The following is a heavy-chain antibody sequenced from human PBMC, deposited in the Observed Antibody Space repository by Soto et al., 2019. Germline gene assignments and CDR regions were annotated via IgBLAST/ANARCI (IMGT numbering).Heavy chain of an antibody. CDR1: GFTFDDNA. J-gene: IGHJ4*02. CDR2: INWKSDI. D-gene: IGHD3-16*01. V-gene: IGHV3-9*01. CDR3: AISQDRGGRTTFIY. Sequence: GGSLRLSCAVSGFTFDDNAMHWVRQAPEKGLEWVSGINWKSDIGYADSVKGRFTISRDNAENSLYPQMNSLRAEDTALYYCAISQDRGGRTTFIYWGQGTQVTVSS.